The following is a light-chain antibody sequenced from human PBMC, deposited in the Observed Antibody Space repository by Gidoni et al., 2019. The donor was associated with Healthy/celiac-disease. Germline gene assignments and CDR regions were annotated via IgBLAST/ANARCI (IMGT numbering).Light chain of an antibody. J-gene: IGKJ3*01. CDR1: QSVSSY. CDR2: DAS. CDR3: QQRSNWPLLT. V-gene: IGKV3-11*01. Sequence: ELVLTQSPATLSLSPGERATLSCRASQSVSSYLAWYHQKPGQAPRILIYDASNRATGIPARFSGSGSGTDVTLTISSLEPEDFAVYYCQQRSNWPLLTCGPGTKVDIK.